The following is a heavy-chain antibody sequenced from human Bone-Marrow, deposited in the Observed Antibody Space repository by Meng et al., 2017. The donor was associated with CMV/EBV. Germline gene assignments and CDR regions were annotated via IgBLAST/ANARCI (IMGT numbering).Heavy chain of an antibody. D-gene: IGHD5-24*01. CDR3: ARDPREMATTLGYFDY. V-gene: IGHV3-20*04. J-gene: IGHJ4*02. CDR1: GFTFDDYG. Sequence: GGSLRLSCAASGFTFDDYGMSWVRQAPGKGLEWVSGINWNGGSTGYADSVKGRFTISRDNAKNSLYLQMNSLRAEDTALYYCARDPREMATTLGYFDYWGQGTLVTVSS. CDR2: INWNGGST.